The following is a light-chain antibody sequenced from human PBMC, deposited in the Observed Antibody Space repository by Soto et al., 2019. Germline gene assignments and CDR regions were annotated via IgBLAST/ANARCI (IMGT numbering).Light chain of an antibody. J-gene: IGLJ1*01. CDR3: QVWDRSSRHYV. V-gene: IGLV3-21*04. CDR1: NIESKS. Sequence: SYVLTQPPSVSVAPEKTARITCGGNNIESKSVQWYQQRPGQAPVLVISYDSDRPSGIPERFSGSNSGNTATLTISRVEAGDEADYYCQVWDRSSRHYVFGSGTKLTVL. CDR2: YDS.